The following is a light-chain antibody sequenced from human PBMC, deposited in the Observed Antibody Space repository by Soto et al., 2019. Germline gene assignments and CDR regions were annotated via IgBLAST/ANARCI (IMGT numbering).Light chain of an antibody. V-gene: IGKV3-20*01. Sequence: ETVVTRSPGTLSLSPGERATLSCRASQSFSSSYLAGYQQKPGQAPRLLIYVASSRATGIPDRFSGSGSGTDFTLTISRLEPEDFEVYYCQQYGTSITFGHGKRLEI. J-gene: IGKJ5*01. CDR1: QSFSSSY. CDR2: VAS. CDR3: QQYGTSIT.